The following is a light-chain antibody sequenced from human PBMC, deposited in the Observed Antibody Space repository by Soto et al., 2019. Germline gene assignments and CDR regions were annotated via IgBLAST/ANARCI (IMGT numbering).Light chain of an antibody. CDR1: QSVSSN. V-gene: IGKV3-15*01. J-gene: IGKJ1*01. CDR2: GAS. Sequence: EIVMTQSPATRSVSPGERATRSCRASQSVSSNLAWYQQKPGQAPRLPIYGASTRATGIPARFSGSGSGTEFTLTISSLQSEDFAVYYCQQYNNWPPWTFGQGTKVDIK. CDR3: QQYNNWPPWT.